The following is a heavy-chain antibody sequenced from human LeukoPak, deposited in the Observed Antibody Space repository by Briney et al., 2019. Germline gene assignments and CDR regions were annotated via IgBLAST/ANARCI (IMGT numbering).Heavy chain of an antibody. J-gene: IGHJ4*02. D-gene: IGHD3-22*01. Sequence: GGSLRLSCAASGFTFSSFWMSWVRQAPGKGLEWVANIKRDGGDKYYVDSVKGRFSISRDNAKNTLYLQMNSLRAEDTAVYYCTRGGYYDSSGLFYFDYWGQGTLVTVSS. V-gene: IGHV3-7*02. CDR2: IKRDGGDK. CDR3: TRGGYYDSSGLFYFDY. CDR1: GFTFSSFW.